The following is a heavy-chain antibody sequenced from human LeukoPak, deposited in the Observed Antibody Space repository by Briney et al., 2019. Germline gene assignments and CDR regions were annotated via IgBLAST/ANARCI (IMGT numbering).Heavy chain of an antibody. D-gene: IGHD2/OR15-2a*01. V-gene: IGHV4-39*01. J-gene: IGHJ4*02. CDR2: IYYSGST. CDR3: AGHHPRNTVDF. Sequence: SETLSLTCTVSGGSISISSYYWGWIRQPPGKGLKWIGSIYYSGSTYYNPSLKSRVTISVDTSKNQFSLKLSSVTAADTAVYYCAGHHPRNTVDFWGQGTLVTVSS. CDR1: GGSISISSYY.